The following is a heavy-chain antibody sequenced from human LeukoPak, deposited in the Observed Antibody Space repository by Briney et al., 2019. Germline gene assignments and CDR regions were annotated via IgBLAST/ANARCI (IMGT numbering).Heavy chain of an antibody. CDR2: IKDDGSDK. CDR1: GFTFSSAW. CDR3: ADLGSRD. V-gene: IGHV3-7*01. Sequence: GGSLRLSCAASGFTFSSAWMTWIRQAPGKWLEWVATIKDDGSDKYYVDSVKGRFTISRDNAKKSLWLQMNSLRVEDAAMYYCADLGSRDWGQGTLVTVSS. D-gene: IGHD3-16*01. J-gene: IGHJ4*02.